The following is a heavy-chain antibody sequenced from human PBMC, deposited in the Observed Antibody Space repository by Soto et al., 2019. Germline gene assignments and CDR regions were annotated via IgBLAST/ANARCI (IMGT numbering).Heavy chain of an antibody. Sequence: QGQLVQSGAEVKKPGSSGKVSCKASGGTFSSYAISWVGQAPGQGLEWWGGIIPIFGTANNAQKIQGRVTIAADESTSADYMELRSLRSEDTAVYYCSRVREMARELDAFDICGQVTMVTVSS. D-gene: IGHD1-26*01. V-gene: IGHV1-69*01. CDR2: IIPIFGTA. J-gene: IGHJ3*02. CDR1: GGTFSSYA. CDR3: SRVREMARELDAFDI.